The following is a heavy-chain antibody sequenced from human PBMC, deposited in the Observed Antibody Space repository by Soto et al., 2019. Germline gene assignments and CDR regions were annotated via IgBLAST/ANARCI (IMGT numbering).Heavy chain of an antibody. CDR1: GYSISSGYY. CDR3: ARKQGAGHEYYYYGMEV. V-gene: IGHV4-38-2*01. D-gene: IGHD6-19*01. CDR2: IYHSGST. J-gene: IGHJ6*02. Sequence: PSETLSLTCAVSGYSISSGYYWGWIRQPPGKGLEWIGSIYHSGSTYYNPSLKSRVTISVDTSKNQFSLKLSSVTAADTAVYYCARKQGAGHEYYYYGMEVWGQGTTVTVSS.